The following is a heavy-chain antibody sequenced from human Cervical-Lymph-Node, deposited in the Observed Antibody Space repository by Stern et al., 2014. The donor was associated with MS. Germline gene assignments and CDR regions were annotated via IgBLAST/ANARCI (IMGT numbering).Heavy chain of an antibody. V-gene: IGHV3-21*01. J-gene: IGHJ2*01. Sequence: EVQLEESGGGLVKPGGSLRLSCAASGFTFSSYSMNWVRQAQGKGLEWGSSISSSGSFIYYADSVKGRFTISRDNAKNSLYLQMNSLRAEDTALYYCARVNEGFWYLDLWGRGTLVTASS. CDR3: ARVNEGFWYLDL. CDR2: ISSSGSFI. CDR1: GFTFSSYS.